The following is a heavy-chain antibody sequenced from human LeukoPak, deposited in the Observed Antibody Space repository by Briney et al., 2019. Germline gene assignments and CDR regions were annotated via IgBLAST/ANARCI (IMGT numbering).Heavy chain of an antibody. CDR1: GYTFTGYY. CDR3: ARNYDFWSGYDPNWFDP. V-gene: IGHV1-2*02. D-gene: IGHD3-3*01. CDR2: INPNSGGT. Sequence: ASVKVSCKASGYTFTGYYTHWVRQAPGQGLEWMGWINPNSGGTNYAQKFQGRVTMTRDTSISTAYMELSRLRSDDTAVYYCARNYDFWSGYDPNWFDPWGQGTLVTVSS. J-gene: IGHJ5*02.